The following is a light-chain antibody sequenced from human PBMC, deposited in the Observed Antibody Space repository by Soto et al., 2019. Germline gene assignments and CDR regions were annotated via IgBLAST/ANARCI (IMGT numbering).Light chain of an antibody. CDR1: QSVDTN. CDR3: QQYNNWPTWT. V-gene: IGKV3-15*01. CDR2: GAS. J-gene: IGKJ1*01. Sequence: EIVMTQSPATLSVSPGERAILSCRASQSVDTNLAWYQQKPGQAPRLLIYGASTRATGIPARFSGSGSGTEFTLTISGLQSEDFAFYYCQQYNNWPTWTFGQWTKVEIK.